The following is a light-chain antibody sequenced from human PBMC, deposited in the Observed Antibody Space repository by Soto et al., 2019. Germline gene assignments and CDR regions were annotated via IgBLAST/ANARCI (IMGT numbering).Light chain of an antibody. Sequence: QAVVTQPPSASETPGQRVTISCSGSSSNIGTNNVKWYQQFPGTAPKLLIYGDDQRPSGVPDRFSGSKSGTSASLAISGLQSEDEADYYCGVWDDSLNGQVFGGGTQLTVL. CDR1: SSNIGTNN. CDR2: GDD. J-gene: IGLJ2*01. V-gene: IGLV1-44*01. CDR3: GVWDDSLNGQV.